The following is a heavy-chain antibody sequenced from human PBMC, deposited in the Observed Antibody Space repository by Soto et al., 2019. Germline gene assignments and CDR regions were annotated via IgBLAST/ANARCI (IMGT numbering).Heavy chain of an antibody. Sequence: EVQLVESGGGLVQPGGSLRLSCAASGFTFSSSWMHWVRQAPGKGLVWVSRINSDASSTTYADSVKGRFTISRDYAKNTLYLQMNSLRADDTSVYYCVRDGGQWGQGTLVPVSS. J-gene: IGHJ4*02. CDR1: GFTFSSSW. D-gene: IGHD3-16*01. CDR2: INSDASST. CDR3: VRDGGQ. V-gene: IGHV3-74*03.